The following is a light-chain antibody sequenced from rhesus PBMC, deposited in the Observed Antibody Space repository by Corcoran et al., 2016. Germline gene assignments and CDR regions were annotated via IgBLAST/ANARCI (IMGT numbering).Light chain of an antibody. CDR2: GVS. V-gene: IGLV2S7*01. J-gene: IGLJ1*01. Sequence: QAAPTQPPSVSGSPGQSVTISRTGTSSDVGGYNYVSWYQQHPGKAPKLILYGVSKRPSGVSDRFSGSKSGNTASLTISGLQAEDEADYYCCSYTTSTTYIFGGGTRLTVL. CDR1: SSDVGGYNY. CDR3: CSYTTSTTYI.